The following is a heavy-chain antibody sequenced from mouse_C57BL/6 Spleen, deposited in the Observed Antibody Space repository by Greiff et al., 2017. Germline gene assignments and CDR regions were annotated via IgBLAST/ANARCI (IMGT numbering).Heavy chain of an antibody. CDR1: GFTFSDYG. V-gene: IGHV5-17*01. Sequence: DVQLVESGGGLVKPGGSLKLSCAASGFTFSDYGMHWVRQAPEKGLEWVAYISSGSSTIYYADTVKGRFTISRDNAKNTLFLQMTSLRSEDTAMYYCARVGLRRGDYAMDYWGQGTSVTVSS. CDR3: ARVGLRRGDYAMDY. CDR2: ISSGSSTI. J-gene: IGHJ4*01. D-gene: IGHD2-4*01.